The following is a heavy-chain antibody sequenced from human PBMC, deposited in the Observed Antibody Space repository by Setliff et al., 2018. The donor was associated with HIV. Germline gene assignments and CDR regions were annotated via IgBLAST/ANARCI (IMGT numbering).Heavy chain of an antibody. CDR2: FDWGDAK. D-gene: IGHD2-8*02. CDR1: GFSLSPRGMS. J-gene: IGHJ6*02. Sequence: SGPTLVNPTQTLTLTCTFSGFSLSPRGMSVSWIRQPPGKALEWLARFDWGDAKYYSTSLKTRLTISKDTAKTQVVLKMTNMDPVDTATYYCAHRVVWGGLDVWGQGTTVTVSS. CDR3: AHRVVWGGLDV. V-gene: IGHV2-70*12.